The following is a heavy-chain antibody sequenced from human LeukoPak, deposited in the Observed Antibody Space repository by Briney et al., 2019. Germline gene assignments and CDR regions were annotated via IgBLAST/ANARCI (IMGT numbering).Heavy chain of an antibody. D-gene: IGHD2-2*01. Sequence: SETLSLTCTVSGGSIRGGNYYWSWIRQPAGKGLEWIGRFYTSGSTNYSPSLKSRVTISVDMSKNQFSLKLSSVTAADTAVYYCAREGVVVPAAIHYFDYWGRGTLVTVS. CDR2: FYTSGST. CDR3: AREGVVVPAAIHYFDY. V-gene: IGHV4-61*02. CDR1: GGSIRGGNYY. J-gene: IGHJ4*02.